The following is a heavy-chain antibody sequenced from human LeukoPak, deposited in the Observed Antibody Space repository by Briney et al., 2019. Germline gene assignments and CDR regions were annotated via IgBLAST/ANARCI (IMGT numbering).Heavy chain of an antibody. J-gene: IGHJ6*04. Sequence: GGSLRLSCDASEFIFSDYDMNWVRQAPGKGLEWVAHISASGRTNYYADAVKGRFTISRDNSKNTLYLQMNSLRAEDTAVYYCAELGITMIGGVWGKGTTVTISS. CDR1: EFIFSDYD. V-gene: IGHV3-48*03. D-gene: IGHD3-10*02. CDR3: AELGITMIGGV. CDR2: ISASGRTN.